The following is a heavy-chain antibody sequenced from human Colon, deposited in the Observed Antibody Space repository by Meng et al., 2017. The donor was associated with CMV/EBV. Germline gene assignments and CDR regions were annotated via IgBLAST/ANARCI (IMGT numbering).Heavy chain of an antibody. CDR2: ISTSGGRT. V-gene: IGHV3-23*01. CDR3: ARDPESSAQYHIAY. Sequence: GGSLRLSCAASGFTFSTYAMTWVRQAPGKGLEWVSTISTSGGRTYYADSVKGRFTISRDNSKSTLDLQISSLRADDTAVYYCARDPESSAQYHIAYWGQGTLVTVSS. CDR1: GFTFSTYA. J-gene: IGHJ4*02. D-gene: IGHD6-25*01.